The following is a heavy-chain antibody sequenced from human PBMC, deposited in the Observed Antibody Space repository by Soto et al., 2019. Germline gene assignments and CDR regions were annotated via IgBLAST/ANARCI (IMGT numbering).Heavy chain of an antibody. Sequence: EVQLLESGGGLVQPGGSLRLSCAASGFTFSSHDMNWVRPAPGKGLEWVSGSGRAGITTYADSVKGRFTISRDNSENTVYMKMNTLRVEDTAMYYCARRYDSGSYLDNWGQGTLVNVSS. V-gene: IGHV3-23*01. CDR3: ARRYDSGSYLDN. D-gene: IGHD3-10*01. CDR2: SGRAGIT. J-gene: IGHJ4*02. CDR1: GFTFSSHD.